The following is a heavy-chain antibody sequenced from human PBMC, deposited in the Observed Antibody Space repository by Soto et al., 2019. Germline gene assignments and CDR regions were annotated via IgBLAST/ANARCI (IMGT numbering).Heavy chain of an antibody. Sequence: ASVKVSCKVSGYSLTELSIHWVRQAPGEGLEWMGGFDPKDGKVVYAQTLAARVTMTEDTATDTVYMELESLTSGDTAVYHCATVRGVGRYWFDTWGPGILVTVSS. V-gene: IGHV1-24*01. J-gene: IGHJ5*02. CDR2: FDPKDGKV. D-gene: IGHD2-8*02. CDR3: ATVRGVGRYWFDT. CDR1: GYSLTELS.